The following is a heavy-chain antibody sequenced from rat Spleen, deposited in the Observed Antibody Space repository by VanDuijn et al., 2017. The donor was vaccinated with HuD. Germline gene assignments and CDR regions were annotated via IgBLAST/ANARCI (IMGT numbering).Heavy chain of an antibody. CDR3: ARHDGIRGTGWYFDF. CDR1: GFTFSDYN. D-gene: IGHD4-3*01. V-gene: IGHV5-7*01. Sequence: EVQLVESGGGLVQPGRSLKLSCAASGFTFSDYNMAWVRQAPKKGLEWVATISYDGSSTYYRDSVKGRFTISRDNAKSTLYLQMDSLGSEDTATSYCARHDGIRGTGWYFDFWGPGTMVTVSS. J-gene: IGHJ1*01. CDR2: ISYDGSST.